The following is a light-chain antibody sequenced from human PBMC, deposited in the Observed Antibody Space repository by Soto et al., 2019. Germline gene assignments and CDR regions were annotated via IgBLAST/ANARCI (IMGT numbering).Light chain of an antibody. J-gene: IGKJ5*01. CDR3: QQRSRWPPA. CDR1: QSVSSY. CDR2: DAS. V-gene: IGKV3-11*01. Sequence: EILLTQSPSTLSLSPGERATLSCRASQSVSSYLAWYQQKPGQAPRLLIYDASNRATGIPARFSGSGSGTDFTLTISSLQPEDFAGYYCQQRSRWPPAFGQGTRLEIK.